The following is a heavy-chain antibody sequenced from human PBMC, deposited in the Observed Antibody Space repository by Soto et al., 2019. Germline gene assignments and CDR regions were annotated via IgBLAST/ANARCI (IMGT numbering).Heavy chain of an antibody. CDR3: ARDPFGYYVNYFDN. D-gene: IGHD1-26*01. CDR1: GFTFSSYA. Sequence: GGSLRLSCSASGFTFSSYAMSWVRQAPGKGLEWVSGISGSGGSTYYADSVKGRFTISRDDSKNTLYLQMNSLRAEDTAIFYCARDPFGYYVNYFDNWGQGTVVTVSS. CDR2: ISGSGGST. V-gene: IGHV3-23*01. J-gene: IGHJ4*02.